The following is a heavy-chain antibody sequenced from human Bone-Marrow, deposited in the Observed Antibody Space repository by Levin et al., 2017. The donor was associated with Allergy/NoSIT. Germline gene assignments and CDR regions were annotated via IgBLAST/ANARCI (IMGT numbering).Heavy chain of an antibody. D-gene: IGHD3-3*01. V-gene: IGHV3-30*18. J-gene: IGHJ6*03. CDR3: AKDDFDFWSGYYETHHMDV. Sequence: WGSLRLSCAASGFTFSSYDMHWVRQAPGKGLEWVAVISYDGNNQYYADSVKGRFTISRDNSKNTLYLQMNSLRTEDTAVYYCAKDDFDFWSGYYETHHMDVWGKGTTVTVSS. CDR1: GFTFSSYD. CDR2: ISYDGNNQ.